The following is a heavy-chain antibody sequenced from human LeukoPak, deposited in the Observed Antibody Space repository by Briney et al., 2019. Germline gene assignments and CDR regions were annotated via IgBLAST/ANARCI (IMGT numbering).Heavy chain of an antibody. J-gene: IGHJ3*02. CDR1: GFTFSSYG. V-gene: IGHV3-30*18. Sequence: PGGSLRLSCAASGFTFSSYGMHWVRQAPGKGLEWVAVISYDGSNKYYADSVKGRFTISRDNSKNTLYLQMNSLRAEDTAVYYCAKEDYGDYLDAFDIWGQGTMVTVSS. D-gene: IGHD4-17*01. CDR2: ISYDGSNK. CDR3: AKEDYGDYLDAFDI.